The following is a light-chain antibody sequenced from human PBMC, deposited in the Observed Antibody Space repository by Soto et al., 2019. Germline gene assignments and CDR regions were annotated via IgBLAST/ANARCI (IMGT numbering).Light chain of an antibody. CDR3: QQYNDWPPGSA. J-gene: IGKJ1*01. Sequence: EIVMMHSPATLSVSPWEIATLSCGASQIIANNLAWYQQKPGQTPRLLIYGASIKAPGIPARFSGSGSGTEFTLTISSLQSEDSAVYYCQQYNDWPPGSAFGQGTKVDIK. CDR2: GAS. CDR1: QIIANN. V-gene: IGKV3-15*01.